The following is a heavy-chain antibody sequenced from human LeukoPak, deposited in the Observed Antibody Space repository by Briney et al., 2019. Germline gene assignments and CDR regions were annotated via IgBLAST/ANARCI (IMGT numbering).Heavy chain of an antibody. CDR3: ARDPGGYYYGSGSRNRGYYMDV. V-gene: IGHV1-18*01. Sequence: GASVKVSCKASGYTFTSYGISWVRQAPGQGLEWMGWISAYNGNTNYAQKLQGRATMTTDTSTSTAYMELSRLRSDDTAVYYCARDPGGYYYGSGSRNRGYYMDVWGKGTTVTISS. J-gene: IGHJ6*03. CDR1: GYTFTSYG. D-gene: IGHD3-10*01. CDR2: ISAYNGNT.